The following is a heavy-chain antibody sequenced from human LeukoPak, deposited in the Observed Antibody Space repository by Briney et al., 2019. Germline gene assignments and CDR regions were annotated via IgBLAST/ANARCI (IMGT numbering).Heavy chain of an antibody. V-gene: IGHV3-30*01. CDR1: GFTFSSYA. Sequence: PGGSLRLSCAASGFTFSSYAMHWVRQAPGKGLEWVAVISYDGSNKYYADSVKGRFTISRDNSKNTLYLQMNSLRAEDTAVYYRARGYYDILTGFGDFDYWGQGTLVTVSS. J-gene: IGHJ4*02. D-gene: IGHD3-9*01. CDR2: ISYDGSNK. CDR3: ARGYYDILTGFGDFDY.